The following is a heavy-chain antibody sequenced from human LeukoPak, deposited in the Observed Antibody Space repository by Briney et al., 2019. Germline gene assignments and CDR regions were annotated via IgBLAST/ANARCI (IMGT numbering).Heavy chain of an antibody. D-gene: IGHD4-11*01. V-gene: IGHV4-34*01. CDR2: INHSGST. CDR1: GGSFSGYY. Sequence: SETLSLTCAVYGGSFSGYYWSWIRQPPGKELEWIGEINHSGSTNYNPSLKSRVTISVDTSKNQFSLKLSSVTAADTAVYYCARAHVGNYVYWGQGTLVTVSS. CDR3: ARAHVGNYVY. J-gene: IGHJ4*02.